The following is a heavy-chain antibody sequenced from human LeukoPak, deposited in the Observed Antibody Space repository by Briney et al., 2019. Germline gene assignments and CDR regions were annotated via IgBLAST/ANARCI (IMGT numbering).Heavy chain of an antibody. D-gene: IGHD1-14*01. V-gene: IGHV4-59*01. CDR1: GGSISSYY. J-gene: IGHJ6*02. Sequence: SETLSLTCTVSGGSISSYYWSWIRQPPGKGLEWIGYIYYSGSTNYNPSLKSRVTISVDTSKNQFSLKLSSVTAADTAVYYCARGILGYYYYGMDVWGQGTTVTVSS. CDR3: ARGILGYYYYGMDV. CDR2: IYYSGST.